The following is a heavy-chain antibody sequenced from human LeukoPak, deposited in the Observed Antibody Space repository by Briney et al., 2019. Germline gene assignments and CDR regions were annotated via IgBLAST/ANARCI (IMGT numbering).Heavy chain of an antibody. CDR3: AKVRWGSDNALDS. J-gene: IGHJ4*02. CDR2: IIPIFGTA. D-gene: IGHD3-16*01. V-gene: IGHV1-69*13. CDR1: GGTFSSYA. Sequence: ASVKVSCKASGGTFSSYAISWVRQAPGQGLEWMGGIIPIFGTANYAQKFQGRVTITADESTSTAYMELSSLRSEDTAVYYCAKVRWGSDNALDSWGQGTLVTVSS.